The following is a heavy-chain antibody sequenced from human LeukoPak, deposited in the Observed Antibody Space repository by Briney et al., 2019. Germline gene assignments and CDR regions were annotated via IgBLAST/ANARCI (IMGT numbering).Heavy chain of an antibody. Sequence: GGSLRLSCAASGFTFSSYAMTWVRQAPGKGLEWVSGISDSGGGTYYADSVKGRFTISRDNSKNTLYLQMNSLGAEDTAVYYCAKRGNGPFFDYWGQGTLVTVSS. CDR3: AKRGNGPFFDY. D-gene: IGHD1-1*01. J-gene: IGHJ4*02. CDR1: GFTFSSYA. CDR2: ISDSGGGT. V-gene: IGHV3-23*01.